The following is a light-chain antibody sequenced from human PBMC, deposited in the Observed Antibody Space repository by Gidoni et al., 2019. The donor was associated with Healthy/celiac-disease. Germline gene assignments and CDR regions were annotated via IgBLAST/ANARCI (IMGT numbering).Light chain of an antibody. J-gene: IGLJ2*01. CDR2: EGS. CDR1: SSDVGSYNL. Sequence: QAALTQPASVSGVPGQASTSSCTVTSSDVGSYNLVSCYQQPPGKPPKLMFYEGSKRPSGVSNRFSGSKSGNTASLTISGLQAEDEADYYCCSYAGSSTVVFGGGTKLTVL. V-gene: IGLV2-23*01. CDR3: CSYAGSSTVV.